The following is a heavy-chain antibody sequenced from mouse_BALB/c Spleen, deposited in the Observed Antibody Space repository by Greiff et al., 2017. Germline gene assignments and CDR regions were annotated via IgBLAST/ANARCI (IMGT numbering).Heavy chain of an antibody. CDR1: GFTFSSYA. CDR2: ISSGGSYT. V-gene: IGHV5-9-3*01. J-gene: IGHJ3*01. Sequence: EVQRVESGGGLVKPGGSLKLSCAASGFTFSSYAMSWVRQTPEKRLEWVATISSGGSYTYYPDSVKGRFTISRDNAKNTLYLQMSSLRSEDTAMYYCARRPDRSAWFAYWGQGTLVTVSA. CDR3: ARRPDRSAWFAY. D-gene: IGHD2-14*01.